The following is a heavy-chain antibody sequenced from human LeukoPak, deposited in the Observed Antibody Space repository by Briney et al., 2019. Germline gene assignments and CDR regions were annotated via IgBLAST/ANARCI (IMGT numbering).Heavy chain of an antibody. D-gene: IGHD3-9*01. CDR3: ARRRYYDILTGYYKGAFDI. Sequence: TLSLTCTVSGGSISSGDYYWSWIRQPPGKGLEWIGYIYYSGSTHYNPSLKSRVTISVDTSKNQFSLKLSSVTAADTAVYYCARRRYYDILTGYYKGAFDIWGQGTMVTVSS. CDR1: GGSISSGDYY. V-gene: IGHV4-30-4*08. CDR2: IYYSGST. J-gene: IGHJ3*02.